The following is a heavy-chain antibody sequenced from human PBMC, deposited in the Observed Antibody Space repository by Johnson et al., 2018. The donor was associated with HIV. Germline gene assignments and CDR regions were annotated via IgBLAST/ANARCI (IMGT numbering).Heavy chain of an antibody. D-gene: IGHD2-2*01. CDR2: ISSNGGST. CDR3: ARDGAMAFDI. V-gene: IGHV3-64*01. Sequence: VQLVESGGGLVQPGGSLRLSCAASGFTFSSYAMHWVRQGPGKRLEFVSAISSNGGSTYYANSVKGIFTISRDNSKNTLYLQMGSLRTEDMAVYYCARDGAMAFDIWGQGTLVTVSS. J-gene: IGHJ3*02. CDR1: GFTFSSYA.